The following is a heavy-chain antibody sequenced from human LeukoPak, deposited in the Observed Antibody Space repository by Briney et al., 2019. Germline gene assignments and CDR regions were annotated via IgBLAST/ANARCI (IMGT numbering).Heavy chain of an antibody. CDR2: IYTSGST. CDR3: ARESSSQGYFDY. J-gene: IGHJ4*02. V-gene: IGHV4-4*07. Sequence: SETLSLTCTVSGGSISSYYWSWIRQPAGKGLEWIGRIYTSGSTNYNPSLKSRVTMSVDTSKNQFSLKLSSVTAADTAVYYCARESSSQGYFDYWGQETLVTVSS. CDR1: GGSISSYY. D-gene: IGHD6-13*01.